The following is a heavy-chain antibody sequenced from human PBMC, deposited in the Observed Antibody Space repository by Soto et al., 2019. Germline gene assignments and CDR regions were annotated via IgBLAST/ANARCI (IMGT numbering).Heavy chain of an antibody. CDR2: MSASNGNA. D-gene: IGHD3-10*01. J-gene: IGHJ4*02. Sequence: QVQLVQSGAEVKKPGASVKVSCKASDYTFSSYGISWVRQAPGQGLEWMGWMSASNGNANYAQKLQGRVTMTTDTSTRTAYLELRSLRSDDTAVYYSARDDYGSGSYLGYWGQGTLVTVSS. CDR1: DYTFSSYG. V-gene: IGHV1-18*01. CDR3: ARDDYGSGSYLGY.